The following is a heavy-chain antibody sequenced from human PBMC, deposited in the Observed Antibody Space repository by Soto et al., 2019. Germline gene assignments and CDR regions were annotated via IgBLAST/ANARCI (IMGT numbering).Heavy chain of an antibody. CDR2: MNPGSGDT. J-gene: IGHJ5*02. D-gene: IGHD5-18*01. Sequence: GASVKVSCKASGYTFTNNDVSWVRQATGQGLEWMGWMNPGSGDTGYAQKFQGRVTMTRDISIATAHMELNSLTSEDTAIYYCARMESFGSLNWFDPWGQGTPVTVSS. CDR1: GYTFTNND. V-gene: IGHV1-8*02. CDR3: ARMESFGSLNWFDP.